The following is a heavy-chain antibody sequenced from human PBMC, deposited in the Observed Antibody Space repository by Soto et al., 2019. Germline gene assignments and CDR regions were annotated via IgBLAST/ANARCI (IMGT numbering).Heavy chain of an antibody. CDR1: GGTFSSYA. V-gene: IGHV1-69*13. D-gene: IGHD2-2*01. CDR2: IIPIFGTA. CDR3: AGQAHCSSTRCPLGNWFGP. Sequence: ASVKVSCKASGGTFSSYAISWVRHSPGQGLEWMGGIIPIFGTANYAQKFQGRVTITADESTSTAYMELSSLRSEDTAVYYCAGQAHCSSTRCPLGNWFGPWGQGNLVTVSS. J-gene: IGHJ5*02.